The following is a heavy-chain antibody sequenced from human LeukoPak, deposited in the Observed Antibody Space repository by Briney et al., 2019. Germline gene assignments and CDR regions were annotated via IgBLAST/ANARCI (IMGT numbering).Heavy chain of an antibody. J-gene: IGHJ4*02. D-gene: IGHD3-10*01. CDR2: IYYSGST. CDR3: ARSDGSGSYYNAGFDY. CDR1: GGSISSYY. Sequence: SETLSLTCTVSGGSISSYYWSWIRQPPGKGLEWIGSIYYSGSTYYNPSLKSRVTISVDTSKNQFSLKLSSVTAADTAVYYCARSDGSGSYYNAGFDYWGQGTLVTVSS. V-gene: IGHV4-59*05.